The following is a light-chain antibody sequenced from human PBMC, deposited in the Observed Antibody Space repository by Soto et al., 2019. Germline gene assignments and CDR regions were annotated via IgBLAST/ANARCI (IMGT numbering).Light chain of an antibody. CDR2: GAS. Sequence: ETLMTQSPATLSVSPGERATLSCRASQSVNNNLAWYQQKLGQAPRVLIYGASTRATGTPARFTGSGSGTEFILTVTSLQSEDSEVYYCQEYNTWPWTFGQGTTVDIK. CDR3: QEYNTWPWT. J-gene: IGKJ1*01. V-gene: IGKV3-15*01. CDR1: QSVNNN.